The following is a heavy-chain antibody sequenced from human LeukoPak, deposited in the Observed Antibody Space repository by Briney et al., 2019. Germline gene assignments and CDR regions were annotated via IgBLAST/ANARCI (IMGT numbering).Heavy chain of an antibody. CDR2: INAGNGTT. D-gene: IGHD3/OR15-3a*01. V-gene: IGHV1-3*01. Sequence: ASVRVSCKASGYTFTSYGMHGVREARGQRREWMGWINAGNGTTKYSQKFHGRVTITTDTSASTAYMELSSLRSEDTAVYYCARDPLPIFGLVNEYGMDVWGQATTVTVSS. CDR1: GYTFTSYG. J-gene: IGHJ6*02. CDR3: ARDPLPIFGLVNEYGMDV.